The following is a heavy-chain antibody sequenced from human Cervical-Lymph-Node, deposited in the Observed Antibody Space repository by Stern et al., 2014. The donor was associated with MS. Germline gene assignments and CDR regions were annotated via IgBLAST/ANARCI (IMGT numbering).Heavy chain of an antibody. Sequence: VQLVESGAEVKKPGASVKVSCKASGYPFTSYGISWVRPAPGQGLEWMGWISAYNGNTNYAQKLQGRVTRTTDPATSTAYMELRSLRSDDTAGYYCARDGDGSGWSPFDYWGQGTLVTVSS. CDR2: ISAYNGNT. CDR3: ARDGDGSGWSPFDY. J-gene: IGHJ4*02. CDR1: GYPFTSYG. V-gene: IGHV1-18*04. D-gene: IGHD6-13*01.